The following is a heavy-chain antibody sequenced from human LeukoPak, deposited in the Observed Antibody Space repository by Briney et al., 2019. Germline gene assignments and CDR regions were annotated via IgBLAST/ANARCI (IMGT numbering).Heavy chain of an antibody. D-gene: IGHD2-2*01. Sequence: SVKVSCKASGGTFSSYAISWVRQAPGQGLEWMGGIVPIFGTANYAQKFQGRVTITTDESTSTAYMELSSLRSEDTAVYYCARGLDCSSTSCYSWYFDLWGRGTLVTVSS. J-gene: IGHJ2*01. V-gene: IGHV1-69*05. CDR1: GGTFSSYA. CDR2: IVPIFGTA. CDR3: ARGLDCSSTSCYSWYFDL.